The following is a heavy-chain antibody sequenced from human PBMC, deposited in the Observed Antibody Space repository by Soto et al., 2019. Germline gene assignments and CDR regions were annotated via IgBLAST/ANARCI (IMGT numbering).Heavy chain of an antibody. CDR1: GYTFTSYA. CDR2: INAGNGNT. CDR3: ARVYGSGWYNWFDT. V-gene: IGHV1-3*01. J-gene: IGHJ5*02. D-gene: IGHD6-19*01. Sequence: ASVKVSCKASGYTFTSYAMHWVRQAPGQRLEWMGWINAGNGNTKYSQKFQGRVTITRDTSANTAYMELSSLRSEDTAVYYCARVYGSGWYNWFDTWGQGTLVTVSS.